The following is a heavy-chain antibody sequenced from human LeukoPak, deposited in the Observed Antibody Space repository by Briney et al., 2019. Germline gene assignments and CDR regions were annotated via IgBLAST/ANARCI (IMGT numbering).Heavy chain of an antibody. V-gene: IGHV3-30*04. J-gene: IGHJ4*02. CDR3: ARDTFSGTYYFDY. CDR1: GFSFSSYP. Sequence: PGGSLRLSCVASGFSFSSYPMHWVRQAPGKGLDWVAVISVDGSQKYYADSVKGRFTISRDSSRNTLYLQMSNLRPEDTSVYYCARDTFSGTYYFDYWGQGTLVTVSS. CDR2: ISVDGSQK. D-gene: IGHD1-26*01.